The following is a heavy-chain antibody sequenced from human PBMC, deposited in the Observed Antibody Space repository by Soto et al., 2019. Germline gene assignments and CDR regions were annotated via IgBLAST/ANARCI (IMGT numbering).Heavy chain of an antibody. CDR1: GGSTNSRSDY. CDR2: VHYSGST. V-gene: IGHV4-39*01. CDR3: ARQPRGPGYGERGLYFDY. D-gene: IGHD3-16*01. Sequence: SETLSLTSTVSGGSTNSRSDYWGRIRQPPGKGLEWIGSVHYSGSTPDNPSLQSRVTISVDTSRNQFSLTLISVTAADTAVYFCARQPRGPGYGERGLYFDYWGQGTLVTVSS. J-gene: IGHJ4*02.